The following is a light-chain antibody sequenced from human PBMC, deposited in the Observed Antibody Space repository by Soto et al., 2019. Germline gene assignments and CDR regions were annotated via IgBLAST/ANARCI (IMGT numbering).Light chain of an antibody. CDR3: SSYTNKDTLL. J-gene: IGLJ3*02. V-gene: IGLV2-14*03. CDR1: SSDVGGYDH. Sequence: QSALTQPASVSGSPGQSITISCTGTSSDVGGYDHVSWYQQHPGKAPKLIIYDVTVRPSGISPRFSGSKSDNTASLAVSGVQPEDEADYYCSSYTNKDTLLFGGGTKVTVL. CDR2: DVT.